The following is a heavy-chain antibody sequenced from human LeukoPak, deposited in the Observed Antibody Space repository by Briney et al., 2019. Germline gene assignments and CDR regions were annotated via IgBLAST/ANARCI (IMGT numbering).Heavy chain of an antibody. J-gene: IGHJ4*02. CDR1: GYTFTGNY. CDR3: ARAPGGALSGYSAL. Sequence: ASVKVSCKXSGYTFTGNYMHWVRQAPRQGLEWMGWINPNSGGTNYAQKFQGRVTMTRDTSISTAYMELSRLRSDDTAVYYCARAPGGALSGYSALWGQGTLVTVSS. V-gene: IGHV1-2*02. CDR2: INPNSGGT. D-gene: IGHD5-12*01.